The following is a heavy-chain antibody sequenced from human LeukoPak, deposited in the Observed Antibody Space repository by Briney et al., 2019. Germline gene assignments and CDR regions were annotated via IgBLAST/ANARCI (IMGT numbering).Heavy chain of an antibody. D-gene: IGHD1-1*01. V-gene: IGHV4-61*01. CDR2: IYYSGSA. CDR1: GGSVSSGSYY. CDR3: ARGNGYFDY. Sequence: SETLSLTCTVSGGSVSSGSYYWSWIRQPPGKGLEWIGYIYYSGSAKYNPSLKSRVTISVDTSKNQFSLKLTSVTAADTAVYYCARGNGYFDYWGQGTLVTVSS. J-gene: IGHJ4*02.